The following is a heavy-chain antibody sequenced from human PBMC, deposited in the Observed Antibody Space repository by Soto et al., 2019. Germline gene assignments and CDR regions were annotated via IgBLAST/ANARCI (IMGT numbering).Heavy chain of an antibody. J-gene: IGHJ3*02. CDR3: ARVGIGYYDSSGYYDAFDI. D-gene: IGHD3-22*01. CDR1: GYTFTSYG. Sequence: QVQLVQSGAEVKKPGASVKVSCKASGYTFTSYGISWVRQAPGQGLEWMGWISAYNGNTNYAQKLQGRVTMTTDTSTSTDYMELRSLRSDDTAVYYCARVGIGYYDSSGYYDAFDIWGQGTMVTVSS. CDR2: ISAYNGNT. V-gene: IGHV1-18*01.